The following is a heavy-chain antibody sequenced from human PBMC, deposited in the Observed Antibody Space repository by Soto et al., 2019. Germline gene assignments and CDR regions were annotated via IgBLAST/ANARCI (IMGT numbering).Heavy chain of an antibody. J-gene: IGHJ3*01. CDR3: AKVGIGWSDVFDV. CDR2: ISSTGGTT. Sequence: EVQLLESGGGLAQPGGSLRLTCAASGFTFSNYGMAWVLQAQGTGLEWVASISSTGGTTYYADSVKGRFSISRDDSKNTFYLQMHSLRADDTALYYCAKVGIGWSDVFDVWGQGTKVTVSS. CDR1: GFTFSNYG. V-gene: IGHV3-23*01. D-gene: IGHD6-19*01.